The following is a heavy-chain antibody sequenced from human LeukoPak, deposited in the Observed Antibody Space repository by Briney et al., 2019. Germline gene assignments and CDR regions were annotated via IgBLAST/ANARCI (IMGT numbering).Heavy chain of an antibody. CDR3: ARGGARGSSAFEI. CDR2: IYYSGST. CDR1: GDSISGCY. V-gene: IGHV4-59*01. J-gene: IGHJ3*02. Sequence: WETLSLTCTVSGDSISGCYWSWIRQPPGKGLEWIGYIYYSGSTNYNPSLKSRVTILIETSKNQFSLKLSSVTAADTAVYYCARGGARGSSAFEIWGQGTMVTVSS. D-gene: IGHD1-26*01.